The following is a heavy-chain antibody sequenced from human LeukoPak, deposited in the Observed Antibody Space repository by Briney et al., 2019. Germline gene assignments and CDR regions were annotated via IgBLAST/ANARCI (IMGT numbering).Heavy chain of an antibody. J-gene: IGHJ1*01. CDR3: ARDQRPGWGEYFQY. CDR1: GFTFSNYG. V-gene: IGHV3-33*08. CDR2: LRYDGSNK. Sequence: PGGSLRLSCAASGFTFSNYGMQWVRQAPGKGLEWVAVLRYDGSNKYYADYVKGRFTISRDNSKNKVYLQMNSLKDEDTAVYYCARDQRPGWGEYFQYGGQGTLVTVS. D-gene: IGHD3-16*01.